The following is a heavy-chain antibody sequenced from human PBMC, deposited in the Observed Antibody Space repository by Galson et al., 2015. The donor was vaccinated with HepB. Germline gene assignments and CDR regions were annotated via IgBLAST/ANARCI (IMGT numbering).Heavy chain of an antibody. D-gene: IGHD5-18*01. CDR3: ARGGIQLPYYYYGMDV. CDR1: GFTFSSYW. V-gene: IGHV3-74*01. J-gene: IGHJ6*02. CDR2: INSDGSST. Sequence: SLRLSCAASGFTFSSYWMHWVRQAPGKGLVWVSRINSDGSSTSYADSVKGRFTISRDNAKNTLYLQMNSLRAKDTAVYYCARGGIQLPYYYYGMDVWGQGTTVTVSS.